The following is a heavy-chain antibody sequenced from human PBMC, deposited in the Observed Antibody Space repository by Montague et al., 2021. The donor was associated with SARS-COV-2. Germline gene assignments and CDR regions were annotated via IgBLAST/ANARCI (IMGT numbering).Heavy chain of an antibody. Sequence: SETLSLTCTVSGGSISDSNYLWGWIRQPPGKGLEWIGDIHYSGTXYNPSLRSRVTMSRDLSENQFSLRLRSVTAADTALYYCARSLISASSTGSNFDSWGQGTLVAVSS. V-gene: IGHV4-39*07. CDR1: GGSISDSNYL. CDR2: IHYSGT. J-gene: IGHJ4*02. D-gene: IGHD2-2*01. CDR3: ARSLISASSTGSNFDS.